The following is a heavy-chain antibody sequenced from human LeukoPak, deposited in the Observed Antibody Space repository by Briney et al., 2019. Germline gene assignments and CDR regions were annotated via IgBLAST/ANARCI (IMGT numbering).Heavy chain of an antibody. CDR2: IYSGGST. CDR1: GFTFSSYW. Sequence: GGSLRLSCAASGFTFSSYWMSWVRQAPGKGLEWVSVIYSGGSTYYADSVKGRFTISRDNAKNSLYLQMNSLRAEDTAVYYCARDPRNYYGAGMDVWGQGTTVTVSS. J-gene: IGHJ6*02. V-gene: IGHV3-66*01. D-gene: IGHD3-10*01. CDR3: ARDPRNYYGAGMDV.